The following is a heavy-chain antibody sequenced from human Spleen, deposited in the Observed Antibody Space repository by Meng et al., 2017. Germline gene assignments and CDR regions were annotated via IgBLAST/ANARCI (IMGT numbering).Heavy chain of an antibody. V-gene: IGHV1-18*01. J-gene: IGHJ4*02. CDR3: ATRGNPYLNC. CDR1: GYTLSSDG. CDR2: INTYNGKT. Sequence: GQLVEFGAEVKTPGASVKVSCEASGYTLSSDGFSWVRQAPGQGLEWLGWINTYNGKTDYAQKFQGRITMTTDTFTSTAYMELRNLRSDDTAVYYCATRGNPYLNCWGQGTLVTVSS.